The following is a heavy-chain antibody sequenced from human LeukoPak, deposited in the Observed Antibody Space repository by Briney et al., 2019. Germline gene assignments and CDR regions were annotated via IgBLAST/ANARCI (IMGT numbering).Heavy chain of an antibody. CDR1: GFTFSSYE. J-gene: IGHJ4*02. Sequence: GGSLRLSCAASGFTFSSYEMNWVRQAPGTGLEWVSYISSSGSTIYYADSVKGRFTISRDNAKNSLYLQMNSLRAEDTAVYYCARDTGMATSFDYWGQGTLVTVSS. CDR2: ISSSGSTI. D-gene: IGHD5-24*01. V-gene: IGHV3-48*03. CDR3: ARDTGMATSFDY.